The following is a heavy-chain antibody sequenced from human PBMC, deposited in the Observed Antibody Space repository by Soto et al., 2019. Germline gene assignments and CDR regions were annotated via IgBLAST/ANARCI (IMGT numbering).Heavy chain of an antibody. V-gene: IGHV4-59*01. CDR1: GDSFSTYQ. CDR3: AKIYDFWSGSNWLDP. J-gene: IGHJ5*02. Sequence: QVQLQESGPGLVRPSETLSLTCTVSGDSFSTYQWSWIRQPPGKGLEWIGYIYDSGSTSYNPSLKSRVTISVDTSKNQFSLKLNSVTAADTAVYYCAKIYDFWSGSNWLDPWGQGTLVTVSS. D-gene: IGHD3-3*01. CDR2: IYDSGST.